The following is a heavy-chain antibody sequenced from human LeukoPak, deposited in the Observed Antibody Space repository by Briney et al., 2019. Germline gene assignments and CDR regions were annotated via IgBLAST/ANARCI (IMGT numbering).Heavy chain of an antibody. J-gene: IGHJ6*03. D-gene: IGHD1-1*01. CDR3: ARGRVSSSTWYSTYYYYFYMDV. CDR2: IYYSGST. Sequence: SETLSLTCTVSGGSISSYYWGWIRQPPGKGLEWIGYIYYSGSTNYNPSLKSRVTISVDTSKNLFSLRLRSVTAADTAVYFCARGRVSSSTWYSTYYYYFYMDVWGKGTTVTVSS. CDR1: GGSISSYY. V-gene: IGHV4-59*01.